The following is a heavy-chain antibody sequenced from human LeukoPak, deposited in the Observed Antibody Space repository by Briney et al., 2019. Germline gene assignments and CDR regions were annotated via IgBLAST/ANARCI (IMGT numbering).Heavy chain of an antibody. CDR1: EFSVGSNY. CDR3: ARDALLYYDILTGYWGYYYYYMDV. CDR2: IYSGGST. J-gene: IGHJ6*03. Sequence: GGSLRLSCAASEFSVGSNYMTWVRQAPGKGLEWVSLIYSGGSTYYADSVKGRFTISRGNAKNSLYLQMNSLRAEDTAVYYCARDALLYYDILTGYWGYYYYYMDVWGKGTTVTISS. V-gene: IGHV3-66*01. D-gene: IGHD3-9*01.